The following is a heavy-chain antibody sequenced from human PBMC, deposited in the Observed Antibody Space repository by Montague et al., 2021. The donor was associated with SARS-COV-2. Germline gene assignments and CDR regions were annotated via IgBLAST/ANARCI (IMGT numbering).Heavy chain of an antibody. V-gene: IGHV4-61*02. CDR3: ARDDFRWDFDC. CDR1: GASISSANDY. J-gene: IGHJ4*02. Sequence: TLSLTCSVSGASISSANDYWTWIRQPAGKGLERIGRIYTTGSTNYNPSLKSRLTISLDTSKNQFSLKLSSVTAADTAVYYCARDDFRWDFDCWGQGTLVTVSS. D-gene: IGHD2/OR15-2a*01. CDR2: IYTTGST.